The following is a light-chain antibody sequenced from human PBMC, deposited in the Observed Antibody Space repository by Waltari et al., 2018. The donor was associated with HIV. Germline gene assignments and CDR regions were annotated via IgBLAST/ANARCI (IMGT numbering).Light chain of an antibody. CDR2: GAS. J-gene: IGKJ2*01. Sequence: EILMTQSTATLSVSPGERATLSCRASQTIIGNLAWYQQKPGQAPRLLIYGASTRAAGVPARFTGRGTGTDFTLTISSLQSEDFAVYYCQQYNFWPPYTFGQGTRLEIK. V-gene: IGKV3-15*01. CDR1: QTIIGN. CDR3: QQYNFWPPYT.